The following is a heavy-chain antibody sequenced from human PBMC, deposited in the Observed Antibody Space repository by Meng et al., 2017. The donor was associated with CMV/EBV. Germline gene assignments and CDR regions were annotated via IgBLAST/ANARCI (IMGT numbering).Heavy chain of an antibody. CDR3: ARSRQRYSSSSNGDY. J-gene: IGHJ4*02. V-gene: IGHV3-74*01. D-gene: IGHD6-6*01. CDR2: IKGDGSHT. CDR1: GFTFSDYW. Sequence: GESLKISCPASGFTFSDYWMHWVRQTPGKGLLWVSRIKGDGSHTIYGDSVKGRFTISRDNAKNTLYLQMNTLRVEDTAVYYCARSRQRYSSSSNGDYWGQGTLVTVSS.